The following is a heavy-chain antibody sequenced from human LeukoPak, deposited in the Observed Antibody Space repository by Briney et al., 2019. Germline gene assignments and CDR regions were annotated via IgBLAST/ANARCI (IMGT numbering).Heavy chain of an antibody. CDR2: INSKSGGT. J-gene: IGHJ1*01. Sequence: LEASVKVSCKASGYTFTDYYIHWVRQAPGQGLEWMGWINSKSGGTNYIQKFQGRVTMTRATSISTVYMELSRLTSDDTAVYYCARSLTPNENEYFQHWGQGTLVTVSS. V-gene: IGHV1-2*02. CDR3: ARSLTPNENEYFQH. D-gene: IGHD2-15*01. CDR1: GYTFTDYY.